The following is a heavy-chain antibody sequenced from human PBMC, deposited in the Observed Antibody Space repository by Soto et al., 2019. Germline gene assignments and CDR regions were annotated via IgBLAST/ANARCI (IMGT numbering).Heavy chain of an antibody. CDR1: GFTFSSYG. V-gene: IGHV3-33*01. Sequence: GGSLRLSCAASGFTFSSYGMHWVRQAPGKGLEWVAVIWYDGSKKYYADSVKGRFTISRDNSKNTLYLQMNSLRAEDTAVYYCARGYSSGWQDYWGQGTLVTVSS. D-gene: IGHD6-19*01. CDR2: IWYDGSKK. CDR3: ARGYSSGWQDY. J-gene: IGHJ4*02.